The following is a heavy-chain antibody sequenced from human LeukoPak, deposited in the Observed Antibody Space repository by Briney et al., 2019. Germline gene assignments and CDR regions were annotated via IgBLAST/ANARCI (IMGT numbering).Heavy chain of an antibody. CDR1: GFTFSSYG. D-gene: IGHD2-2*02. J-gene: IGHJ4*02. V-gene: IGHV3-33*03. CDR3: AKALYCSSTSCYTLAY. CDR2: IWYDGSNK. Sequence: GGSLRLSCAASGFTFSSYGMHWVRKAPGKGLEWVAVIWYDGSNKYYADSVKGRFTISRDNSKNTLYLQMNSLRAEDTAVYYCAKALYCSSTSCYTLAYWGQGTLVTVSS.